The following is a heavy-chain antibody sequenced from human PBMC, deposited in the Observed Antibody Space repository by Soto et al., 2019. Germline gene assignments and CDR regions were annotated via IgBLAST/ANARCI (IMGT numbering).Heavy chain of an antibody. J-gene: IGHJ4*02. Sequence: GGSLRLSCAASGFTFSNAWMSWVRQAPGKGLEWVGRIKSKTDGGTTDYAAPVKGRFTISRDDSKNTLYLQMNSLKTEDTAVYYCTTEEDIVVVATYGGLNYWGQGTLVTVSS. V-gene: IGHV3-15*01. CDR1: GFTFSNAW. CDR2: IKSKTDGGTT. D-gene: IGHD2-15*01. CDR3: TTEEDIVVVATYGGLNY.